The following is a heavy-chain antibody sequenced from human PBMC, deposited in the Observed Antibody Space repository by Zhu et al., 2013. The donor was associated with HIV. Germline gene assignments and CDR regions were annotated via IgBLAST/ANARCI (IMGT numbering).Heavy chain of an antibody. V-gene: IGHV1-2*02. J-gene: IGHJ4*02. Sequence: QVQLLQSGAEIKRPGASVTMSCTASGYNFNNYFINWVRQAPGQGPEWMGWINPDTWDTTLAPTFHGRVALTRATSSNTIYLFLSNLGPDDTALYFCARALTRTLSINDGRAVLDLWGQGTDLTVST. CDR2: INPDTWDT. CDR3: ARALTRTLSINDGRAVLDL. D-gene: IGHD1-1*01. CDR1: GYNFNNYF.